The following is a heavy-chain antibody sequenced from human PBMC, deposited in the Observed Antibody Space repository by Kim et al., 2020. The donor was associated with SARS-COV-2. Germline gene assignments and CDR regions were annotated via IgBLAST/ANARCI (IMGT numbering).Heavy chain of an antibody. V-gene: IGHV4-59*13. Sequence: SETLSLTCTVSGGSISSYYWSWIRQPPGKGLEWIGYIYYSGSTNYNPSLKSRVTISVDTSKNQFSLKLSSVTAADTAVYYCARGGSSSWLSLNGIPYYYYGMDVWGQGTTVTVSS. D-gene: IGHD6-13*01. CDR3: ARGGSSSWLSLNGIPYYYYGMDV. CDR1: GGSISSYY. J-gene: IGHJ6*02. CDR2: IYYSGST.